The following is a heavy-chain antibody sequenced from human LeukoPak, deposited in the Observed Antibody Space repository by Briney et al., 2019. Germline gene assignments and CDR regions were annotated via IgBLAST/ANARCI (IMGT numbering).Heavy chain of an antibody. CDR3: AKAGGNSSSSGLDAFDI. CDR2: IKQDGSEK. V-gene: IGHV3-7*01. D-gene: IGHD6-6*01. Sequence: PGGSLRLSCAASGFTFSSYTMNWVRQAPGKGLEWVANIKQDGSEKYYVDSVKGRFTISRDNAKNSLYLQMNSLRAEDTAVYYCAKAGGNSSSSGLDAFDIWGQGTMVTVSS. J-gene: IGHJ3*02. CDR1: GFTFSSYT.